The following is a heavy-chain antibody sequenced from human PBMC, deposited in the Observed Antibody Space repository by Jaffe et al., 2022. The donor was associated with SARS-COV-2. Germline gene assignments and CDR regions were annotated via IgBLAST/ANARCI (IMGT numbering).Heavy chain of an antibody. Sequence: QVQLVQSGAEVKEPGASVKVSCKTSGYTFTTSDINWVRLASGQGLEWMGWIKTNSGNTGLVKKFQGRVTMTRNASISTAYLELRSLRSDDTAVYFCATGLWSAHNGGSRDVWGQGTLVTVSS. D-gene: IGHD3-3*01. CDR1: GYTFTTSD. J-gene: IGHJ4*02. CDR2: IKTNSGNT. V-gene: IGHV1-8*01. CDR3: ATGLWSAHNGGSRDV.